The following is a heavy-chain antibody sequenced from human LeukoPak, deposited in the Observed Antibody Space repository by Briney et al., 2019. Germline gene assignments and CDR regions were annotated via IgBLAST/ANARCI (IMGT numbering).Heavy chain of an antibody. V-gene: IGHV3-30-3*01. Sequence: PGGSLRLSCAASGFTFSSYAMHWVRQAPGKGLEWVAVISYDGSNKYYADSVKGRFTISRDNSKNTLYLQMNSLRAEDTAVYYCARTFWSGHLKGSYFDYWGQGTLVTVSS. J-gene: IGHJ4*02. CDR2: ISYDGSNK. CDR3: ARTFWSGHLKGSYFDY. CDR1: GFTFSSYA. D-gene: IGHD3-3*01.